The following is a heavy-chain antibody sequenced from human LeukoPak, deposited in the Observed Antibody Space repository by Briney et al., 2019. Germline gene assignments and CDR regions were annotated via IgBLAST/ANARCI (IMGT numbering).Heavy chain of an antibody. CDR1: GFAFKSYA. J-gene: IGHJ4*02. D-gene: IGHD3-3*01. V-gene: IGHV3-66*02. Sequence: GGSLRLSCAVSGFAFKSYAMSWARQAPGKGLEWVSVIYSGGSTYYADSVKGRFTISRDNSKNTLYLQMNSLRAEDTAVYYCARGGVDVLRFLEWLLGFDYWGQGTLVTVSS. CDR2: IYSGGST. CDR3: ARGGVDVLRFLEWLLGFDY.